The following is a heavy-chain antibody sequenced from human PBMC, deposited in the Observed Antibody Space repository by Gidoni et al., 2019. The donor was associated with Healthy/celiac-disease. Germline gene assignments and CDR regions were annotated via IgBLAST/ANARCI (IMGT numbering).Heavy chain of an antibody. D-gene: IGHD1-7*01. J-gene: IGHJ4*02. Sequence: EVQLVDSGGGLVQPGGSLRLSCAASGFTVSSNYMSWVRQAPGKGLEWVSVIYSGGSTYYADDVKGRVTISRHNSKNTLYLQMNSLRAEDTAVYYCASMGRGTTTSFDYWGQGTLVTVSS. V-gene: IGHV3-53*04. CDR2: IYSGGST. CDR3: ASMGRGTTTSFDY. CDR1: GFTVSSNY.